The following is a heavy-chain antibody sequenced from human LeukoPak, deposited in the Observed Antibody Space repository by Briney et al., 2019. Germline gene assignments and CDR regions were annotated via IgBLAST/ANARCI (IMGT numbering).Heavy chain of an antibody. Sequence: GGSLRLSCAASGFTFSSYGMHWVRQAPGKGLEWVAVISYDGSNKYYADSVKGRFTISRDNAKNSLYLQMNSLRAENTAVYYCARGGIYCSSTSCYADYWGQGTLVTVSS. CDR1: GFTFSSYG. J-gene: IGHJ4*02. CDR2: ISYDGSNK. CDR3: ARGGIYCSSTSCYADY. V-gene: IGHV3-30*03. D-gene: IGHD2-2*01.